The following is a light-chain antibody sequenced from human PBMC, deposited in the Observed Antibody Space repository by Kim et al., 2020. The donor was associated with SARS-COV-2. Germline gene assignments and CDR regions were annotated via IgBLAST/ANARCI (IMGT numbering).Light chain of an antibody. CDR2: NSE. CDR3: AAWDDSLNVVV. CDR1: TSNVASNA. J-gene: IGLJ2*01. V-gene: IGLV1-44*01. Sequence: GQAVTISCSGSTSNVASNAVNWYQQLPGTAPKLLVYNSEQRPSEVPDRFSASKSGTSASLAINGLQSEDEADYYCAAWDDSLNVVVFGGGTQLTVL.